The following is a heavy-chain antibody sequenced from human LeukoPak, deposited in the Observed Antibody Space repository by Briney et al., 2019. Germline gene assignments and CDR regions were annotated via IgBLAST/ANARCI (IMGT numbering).Heavy chain of an antibody. Sequence: ASVKVSCKASGYTFTSYYMHWVRQAPGQGLEWMGIINPSGGSTSYAQKFQGRVTMIRDTSTSTAYMELSSLRSEDTAVYYCARGSALEWLLYGYYYYGMDVWGQGTTVTVSS. D-gene: IGHD3-3*01. CDR1: GYTFTSYY. CDR2: INPSGGST. V-gene: IGHV1-46*01. CDR3: ARGSALEWLLYGYYYYGMDV. J-gene: IGHJ6*02.